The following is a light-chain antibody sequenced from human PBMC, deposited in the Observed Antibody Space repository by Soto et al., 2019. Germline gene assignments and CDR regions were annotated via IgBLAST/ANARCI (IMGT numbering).Light chain of an antibody. Sequence: ERVMTQSPATLSVSPGERATLSCRASQSVSTNLAWYQQTPGQAPRLLIYAASTRATGVPDRFSGSGSGTEFTLTISSLQSEDFAVYYCQQYNSWPPIFTFGPGTKVDIK. CDR1: QSVSTN. J-gene: IGKJ3*01. V-gene: IGKV3-15*01. CDR2: AAS. CDR3: QQYNSWPPIFT.